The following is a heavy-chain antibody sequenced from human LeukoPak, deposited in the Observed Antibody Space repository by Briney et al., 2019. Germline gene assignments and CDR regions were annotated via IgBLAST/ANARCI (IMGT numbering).Heavy chain of an antibody. D-gene: IGHD3-10*01. V-gene: IGHV4-38-2*02. CDR2: IYHSGST. CDR3: AGVLRGRFGELFHFDY. Sequence: PSETLSLTCTVSGYTISSGYYWGWIRQPPGKGLEWIGSIYHSGSTYYNPSLKSRVTISVDTSKNQFSLKLSSVTAADTAVYYCAGVLRGRFGELFHFDYWGQGTLVTVSP. J-gene: IGHJ4*02. CDR1: GYTISSGYY.